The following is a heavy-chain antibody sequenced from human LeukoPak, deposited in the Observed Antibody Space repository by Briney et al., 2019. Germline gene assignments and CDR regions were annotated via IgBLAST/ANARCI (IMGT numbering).Heavy chain of an antibody. CDR2: INPNSGGT. CDR3: ARGGGYIHFDY. Sequence: ASVKVSCKASGYTFTGNYMHWVRQAPGQGLEWMGWINPNSGGTNYAQEFQGRVTMTRDTSISTAYMEVNSLISDDTAVYYCARGGGYIHFDYWGQGTLVTVSS. D-gene: IGHD5-24*01. J-gene: IGHJ4*02. CDR1: GYTFTGNY. V-gene: IGHV1-2*02.